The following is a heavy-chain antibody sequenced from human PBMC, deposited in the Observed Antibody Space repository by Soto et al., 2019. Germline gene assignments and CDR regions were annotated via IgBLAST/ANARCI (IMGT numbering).Heavy chain of an antibody. J-gene: IGHJ5*02. Sequence: PGGSLRLSCAASGFTFSRYSMNWVRQAPGKGLEWVSSISSSSSYIYYADSVKGRFTISRDNAKNSLYLQMNSLRAEDTAVYYCARDRVVVTAIPRWFDPWGQGTLVTVSS. CDR1: GFTFSRYS. V-gene: IGHV3-21*01. CDR3: ARDRVVVTAIPRWFDP. CDR2: ISSSSSYI. D-gene: IGHD2-21*02.